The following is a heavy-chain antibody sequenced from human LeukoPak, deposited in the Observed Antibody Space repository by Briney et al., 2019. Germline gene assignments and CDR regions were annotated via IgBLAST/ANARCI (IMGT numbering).Heavy chain of an antibody. CDR2: ISSSSSTI. D-gene: IGHD3-22*01. J-gene: IGHJ4*02. CDR3: ARDYDSSGYYLDY. Sequence: GGSLRLSCAASGFTFSSYSMNWVRQAPGKGLEWVSYISSSSSTIYYADSVKGRFTISRDNAKNSLYLQMNSLRAEDTAVYYCARDYDSSGYYLDYWGQGTLVTASS. CDR1: GFTFSSYS. V-gene: IGHV3-48*04.